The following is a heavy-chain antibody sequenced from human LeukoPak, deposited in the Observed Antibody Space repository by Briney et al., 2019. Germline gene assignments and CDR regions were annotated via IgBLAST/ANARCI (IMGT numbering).Heavy chain of an antibody. CDR2: INHSGST. V-gene: IGHV4-34*01. D-gene: IGHD3-9*01. J-gene: IGHJ5*02. CDR3: ARALIPILTGYYPWFDP. CDR1: GGSISSYY. Sequence: SETLSLTCTVSGGSISSYYWSWIRQPPGKGLEWIGEINHSGSTNYNPSLKSRVTISVDTSKNQFSLKLSSVTAADTAVYYCARALIPILTGYYPWFDPWGQGTLVTVSS.